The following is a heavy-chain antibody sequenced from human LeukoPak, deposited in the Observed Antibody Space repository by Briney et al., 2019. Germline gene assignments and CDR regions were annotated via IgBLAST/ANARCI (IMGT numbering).Heavy chain of an antibody. D-gene: IGHD3-22*01. CDR1: GYTLTELS. Sequence: ASVKVSCKVSGYTLTELSMHWVRQAPGKGLEWMGGFDPEDGETINAQKFQGRVTMTEDTSTDTAYMELSSLRSEDTAVYYCATGIRYYDIFDYWGQGTLVTVSS. CDR3: ATGIRYYDIFDY. CDR2: FDPEDGET. V-gene: IGHV1-24*01. J-gene: IGHJ4*02.